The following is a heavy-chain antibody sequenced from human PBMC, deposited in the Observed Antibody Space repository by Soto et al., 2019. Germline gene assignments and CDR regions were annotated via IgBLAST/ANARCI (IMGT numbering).Heavy chain of an antibody. V-gene: IGHV4-39*01. CDR2: LYYGGST. D-gene: IGHD1-26*01. CDR1: GGSVSSGDYY. J-gene: IGHJ5*02. Sequence: ETLSLTCTVSGGSVSSGDYYWSWIRQPPGKGLGWIGSLYYGGSTFYNQSLKSRVTISLDTSKNQFSLRLTSVTAADTAIYYCARQLPVGATSWFDPWGQGTLVTVSS. CDR3: ARQLPVGATSWFDP.